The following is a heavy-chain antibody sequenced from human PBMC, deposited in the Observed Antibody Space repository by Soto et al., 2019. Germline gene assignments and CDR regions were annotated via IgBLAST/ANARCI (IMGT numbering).Heavy chain of an antibody. D-gene: IGHD6-19*01. CDR2: INHSGST. V-gene: IGHV4-34*01. J-gene: IGHJ5*02. CDR1: GGSFSDYY. CDR3: ARGRGGSGWYGGTWFDP. Sequence: SETLSLTCAVYGGSFSDYYWSWIRQPPGKGLEWIGEINHSGSTNYNPSLKSRVTISVDTSKNQFSLKLSSVTAADTAVYYCARGRGGSGWYGGTWFDPWGQGTLVTVSS.